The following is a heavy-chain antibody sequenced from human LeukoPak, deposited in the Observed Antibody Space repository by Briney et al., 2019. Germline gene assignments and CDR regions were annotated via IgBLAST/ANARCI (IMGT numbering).Heavy chain of an antibody. J-gene: IGHJ5*02. CDR1: RYTFPGYY. CDR3: ATAVAEILNCFDP. V-gene: IGHV1-2*02. CDR2: INPNSGDT. D-gene: IGHD6-13*01. Sequence: ASVKGSCQASRYTFPGYYMHCVRQAPGQGLEWMGWINPNSGDTNSAQKFQGRVTMTSDTSISTAYVELSRLRSDDTAVYYCATAVAEILNCFDPWGQGTLVTVSS.